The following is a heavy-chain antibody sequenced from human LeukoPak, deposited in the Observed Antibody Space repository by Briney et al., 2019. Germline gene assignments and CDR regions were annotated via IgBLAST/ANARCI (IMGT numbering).Heavy chain of an antibody. J-gene: IGHJ4*02. CDR2: VSGSGGNI. CDR3: AASLPNIVVVPATKGPFGY. D-gene: IGHD2-2*01. CDR1: GFTFSSYT. V-gene: IGHV3-23*01. Sequence: GGSLRLSCVASGFTFSSYTMSWVRQAPGKGLEWVSGVSGSGGNIHYADSVKGRFTISRDNSKNTLYLQMNSLRAEDTAVYYCAASLPNIVVVPATKGPFGYWGQGVLVTVSS.